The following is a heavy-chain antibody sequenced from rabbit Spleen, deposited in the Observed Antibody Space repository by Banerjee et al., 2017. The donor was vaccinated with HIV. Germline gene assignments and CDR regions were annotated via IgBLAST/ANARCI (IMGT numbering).Heavy chain of an antibody. V-gene: IGHV1S47*01. Sequence: QEQLVESGGGLVQPGGSLKLSCKASGFDFSNYGVSWVRQAPGKGLEWIGYIEPIFGRTYYVTWVNGRFTISSHNAQNTLYLQLNSLTAADTATYFCVREVAAKFSLWGPGTLVTVS. CDR2: IEPIFGRT. D-gene: IGHD4-1*01. J-gene: IGHJ4*01. CDR1: GFDFSNYG. CDR3: VREVAAKFSL.